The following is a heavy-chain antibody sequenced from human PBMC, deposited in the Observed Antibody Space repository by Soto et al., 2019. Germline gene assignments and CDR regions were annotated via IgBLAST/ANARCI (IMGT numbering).Heavy chain of an antibody. V-gene: IGHV3-21*06. Sequence: GGSLRLSCAASGFIFSSHNMNWVRQAPGKGLEWVSSITGSSSYIFYADSVKGRFIISRDNAKNTVYLQMNSLRAEDTGVYYCARLVASETGYGMDVWGQGTTVTVSS. CDR1: GFIFSSHN. CDR2: ITGSSSYI. J-gene: IGHJ6*02. CDR3: ARLVASETGYGMDV. D-gene: IGHD3-9*01.